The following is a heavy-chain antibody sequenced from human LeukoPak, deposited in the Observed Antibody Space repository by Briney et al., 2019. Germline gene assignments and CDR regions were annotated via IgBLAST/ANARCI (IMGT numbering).Heavy chain of an antibody. J-gene: IGHJ3*02. CDR3: ARDISIFGVVPSTFDI. D-gene: IGHD3-3*01. Sequence: SETLSLTCTVSGGSISSYYWSWIRQPPGKGLEWIGYIYYSGSTNYNPSLKSRVTISVDTSKNQFSLKLSSVTAEDTAVYYCARDISIFGVVPSTFDIWGQGTMVTVSS. CDR1: GGSISSYY. CDR2: IYYSGST. V-gene: IGHV4-59*01.